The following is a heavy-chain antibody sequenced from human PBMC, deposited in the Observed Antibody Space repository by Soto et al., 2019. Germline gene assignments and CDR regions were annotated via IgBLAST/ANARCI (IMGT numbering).Heavy chain of an antibody. CDR2: ISTSGDGT. D-gene: IGHD2-8*01. J-gene: IGHJ4*02. CDR3: ATLARTKDFDY. Sequence: GXSLRLSGAAAGFTFSSDAITWVGQVPGKGLEWVSGISTSGDGTYYADSVKGRFTISRDNSKNTLCLQMNTLRAEDTAVYYCATLARTKDFDYWGQGTLVTVSS. V-gene: IGHV3-23*01. CDR1: GFTFSSDA.